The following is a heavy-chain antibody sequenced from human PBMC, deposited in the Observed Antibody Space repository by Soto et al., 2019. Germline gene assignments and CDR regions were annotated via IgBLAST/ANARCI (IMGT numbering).Heavy chain of an antibody. J-gene: IGHJ5*02. V-gene: IGHV5-51*01. CDR2: IYPGDSDT. CDR3: ARSPCCGDCIRFEH. CDR1: GYSFTSYW. D-gene: IGHD2-21*02. Sequence: GESLKISCKGSGYSFTSYWIAWVRQMPGKGLEWMGIIYPGDSDTKYSPSFQGQVTISADKSISTAYLQWTSLKASDTAIDYCARSPCCGDCIRFEHWGQGKLVTGSS.